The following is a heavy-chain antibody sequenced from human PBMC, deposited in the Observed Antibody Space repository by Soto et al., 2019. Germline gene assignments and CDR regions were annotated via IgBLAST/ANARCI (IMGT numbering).Heavy chain of an antibody. V-gene: IGHV4-59*01. D-gene: IGHD1-26*01. CDR3: ARAGGSYYSPYYYYGMDV. CDR2: IYYSGST. J-gene: IGHJ6*02. CDR1: GGSISSYY. Sequence: QVQLQESGPGLVKPSETLSLTCTVSGGSISSYYWSWIRQPPGKGLEWIGYIYYSGSTNYNPSLKSRVTISVDTSKNQSSLKLSSVTAADTAVYYCARAGGSYYSPYYYYGMDVWGQGTTVTVSS.